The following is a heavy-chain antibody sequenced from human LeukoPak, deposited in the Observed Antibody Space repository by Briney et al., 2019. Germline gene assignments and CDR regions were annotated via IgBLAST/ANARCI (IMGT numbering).Heavy chain of an antibody. CDR1: GGSFSSSSYY. V-gene: IGHV4-39*07. Sequence: PSETLSLTCTVSGGSFSSSSYYWGWIRQPPGKGLEWIGSIYSSGSTYYNPSLKSRVTISVDTSKNQFSLKLSSMTAADTAVYYCARDPRWFGEYYFDYWGQGTLVTVSS. J-gene: IGHJ4*02. CDR2: IYSSGST. D-gene: IGHD3-10*01. CDR3: ARDPRWFGEYYFDY.